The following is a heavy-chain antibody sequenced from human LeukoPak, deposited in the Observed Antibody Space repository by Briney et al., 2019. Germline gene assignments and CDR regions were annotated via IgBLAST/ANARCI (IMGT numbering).Heavy chain of an antibody. CDR2: IYTSGST. CDR3: ARGRRYDILGGYYFDY. D-gene: IGHD3-9*01. CDR1: GGSISSYY. V-gene: IGHV4-4*07. Sequence: SETLSLTCTVSGGSISSYYWSWIRQPAGKGLEWIGRIYTSGSTNYNPSLKSRVTMSVDTSKNQFSLKLSSVTAADTAVYYCARGRRYDILGGYYFDYWGQGTLVTVSS. J-gene: IGHJ4*02.